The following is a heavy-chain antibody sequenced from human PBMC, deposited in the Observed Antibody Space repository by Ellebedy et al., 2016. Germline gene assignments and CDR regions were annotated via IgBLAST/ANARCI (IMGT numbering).Heavy chain of an antibody. V-gene: IGHV1-18*01. CDR1: GYTFTSYG. J-gene: IGHJ3*02. CDR2: ISAYNGNT. Sequence: ASVKVSCXASGYTFTSYGISWVRQAPGQGLEWMGWISAYNGNTNYAQKLQGRVTMTTDTSTSTAYMELRSLRSDDTAVYYCARDPPYSSSWPADAFDIWGQGTMVTVSS. CDR3: ARDPPYSSSWPADAFDI. D-gene: IGHD6-13*01.